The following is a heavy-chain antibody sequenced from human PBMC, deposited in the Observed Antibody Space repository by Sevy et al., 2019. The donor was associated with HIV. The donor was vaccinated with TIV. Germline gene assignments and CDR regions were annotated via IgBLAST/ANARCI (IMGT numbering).Heavy chain of an antibody. Sequence: GGSLRLSCAASGFTFSDYYMSWIRQAPGKGLEWVSYISSSGSTIYYADSVKGRFTISRDNAKNSLYLQMNSLRAEDRAVYYCASGITIFGVVTPDYWGQGTLVTVSS. CDR2: ISSSGSTI. D-gene: IGHD3-3*01. V-gene: IGHV3-11*01. J-gene: IGHJ4*02. CDR3: ASGITIFGVVTPDY. CDR1: GFTFSDYY.